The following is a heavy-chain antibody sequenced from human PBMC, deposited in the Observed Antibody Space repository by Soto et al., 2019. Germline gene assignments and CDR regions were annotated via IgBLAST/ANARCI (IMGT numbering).Heavy chain of an antibody. Sequence: SETLSLTCTVSGGSISSGGYYWSWIRQHPGKGLEWIGYIYYSGSTYYNPSLKSRVTISVDTSKNQFSLKLSSVTAADTAVYYCARYNEDIVVVVAAPGGGGYMDVWGKGTTVTVSS. CDR1: GGSISSGGYY. V-gene: IGHV4-31*03. CDR3: ARYNEDIVVVVAAPGGGGYMDV. J-gene: IGHJ6*03. D-gene: IGHD2-15*01. CDR2: IYYSGST.